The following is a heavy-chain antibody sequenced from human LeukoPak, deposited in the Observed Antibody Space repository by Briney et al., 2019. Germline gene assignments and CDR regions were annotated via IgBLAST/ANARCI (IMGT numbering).Heavy chain of an antibody. D-gene: IGHD5-12*01. V-gene: IGHV3-23*01. CDR2: ISGSGGST. J-gene: IGHJ4*02. Sequence: GGSLRLSCAASGFTFNNYAMSWVRQAPGKGLEWVSAISGSGGSTYYADSVKGRFTISRDNSKNTLYLQMNSLRAEDTAVYYCAKVGGEWLRFLDYWGQGTLVTVSS. CDR1: GFTFNNYA. CDR3: AKVGGEWLRFLDY.